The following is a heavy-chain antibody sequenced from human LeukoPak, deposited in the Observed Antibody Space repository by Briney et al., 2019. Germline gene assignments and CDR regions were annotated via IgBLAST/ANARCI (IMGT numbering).Heavy chain of an antibody. J-gene: IGHJ6*03. CDR1: GFTFSNYA. Sequence: PGGSLTLSCVASGFTFSNYAMTWLRQAPGKGLEWVAGISSNSYIHYADSVKGRFTVSRDNAENSLYLQMNSLRAEDTAVYYCARLPGYYYYYYYMDVWGKGTTVTVSS. CDR3: ARLPGYYYYYYYMDV. V-gene: IGHV3-21*01. CDR2: ISSNSYI.